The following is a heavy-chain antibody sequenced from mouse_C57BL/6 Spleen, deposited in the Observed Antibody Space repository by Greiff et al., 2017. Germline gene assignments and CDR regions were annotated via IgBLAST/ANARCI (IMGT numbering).Heavy chain of an antibody. CDR2: IYPGDGDT. V-gene: IGHV1-82*01. CDR3: ARDHYGSSNDY. CDR1: GYAFSSSW. D-gene: IGHD1-1*01. Sequence: QVQLQQSGPELVKPGASVKISCKASGYAFSSSWMNWVKQRPGKGLEWIGRIYPGDGDTNYNGKFKGKATLTAAKSSSTAYMQLSSLTSDDSAVYFCARDHYGSSNDYWGQGTTLTVSS. J-gene: IGHJ2*01.